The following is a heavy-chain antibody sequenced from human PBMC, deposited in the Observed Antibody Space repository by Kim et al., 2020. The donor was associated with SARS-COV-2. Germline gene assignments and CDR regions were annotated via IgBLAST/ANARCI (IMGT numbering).Heavy chain of an antibody. Sequence: GGSLRLSCAASGFSFSGSSMHCVRQASGKGLEWVGRIRSKVHGGATTYSASVKDRFTIFRDESKNTAHLLMNNLKTEDTAMYYCVRGKTGSIGFWDQWG. V-gene: IGHV3-73*01. CDR3: VRGKTGSIGFWDQ. CDR1: GFSFSGSS. CDR2: IRSKVHGGAT. D-gene: IGHD1-1*01. J-gene: IGHJ1*01.